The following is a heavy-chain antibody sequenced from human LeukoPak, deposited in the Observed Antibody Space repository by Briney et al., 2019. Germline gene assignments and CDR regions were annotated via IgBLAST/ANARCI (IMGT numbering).Heavy chain of an antibody. CDR3: ARVGDFDWLLSPSYYFDY. D-gene: IGHD3-9*01. CDR1: GGSISSYY. CDR2: ISGSGTI. Sequence: TSETLSLTCTVSGGSISSYYWSWIRQPAGKGLEWIGRISGSGTITYNPALQSRLSISIDTSKNQFPLKLMSVTAADTAVYYCARVGDFDWLLSPSYYFDYWGQGTLVTVSS. J-gene: IGHJ4*02. V-gene: IGHV4-4*07.